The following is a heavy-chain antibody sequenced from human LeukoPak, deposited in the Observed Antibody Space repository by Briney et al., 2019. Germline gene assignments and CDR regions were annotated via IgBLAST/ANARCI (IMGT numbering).Heavy chain of an antibody. J-gene: IGHJ4*02. Sequence: SETLSLTCTVSGGSISSYYWSWIRQPAGKGLEWIGRIYTSGSTNYNPSLKSRVTMSVDTSKNQFSLKLSSVTAADTAVYYCARHGNILTGYPFDYWGQGTLVTVSS. V-gene: IGHV4-4*07. CDR3: ARHGNILTGYPFDY. D-gene: IGHD3-9*01. CDR2: IYTSGST. CDR1: GGSISSYY.